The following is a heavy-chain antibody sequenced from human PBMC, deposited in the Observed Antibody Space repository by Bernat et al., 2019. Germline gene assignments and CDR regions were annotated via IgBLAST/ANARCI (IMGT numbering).Heavy chain of an antibody. V-gene: IGHV3-66*01. CDR1: GFTVSSNY. CDR3: ARDLYGSGSYRVDS. CDR2: IYSGGST. Sequence: EVQLVESGGGLVQPGGSLRLSCAASGFTVSSNYMSWVRQAPGKGLEWVSVIYSGGSTYYADSVKDRFTISRDNSKNTLYLQMNSLRVEDTAVYYCARDLYGSGSYRVDSWGQGTLVTVSS. J-gene: IGHJ4*02. D-gene: IGHD3-10*01.